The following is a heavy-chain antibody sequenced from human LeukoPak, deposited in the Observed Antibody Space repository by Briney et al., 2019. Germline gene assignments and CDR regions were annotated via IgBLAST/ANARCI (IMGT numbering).Heavy chain of an antibody. Sequence: ASVKVSCKASGGTFSSYAISWVRQAPGQGLEWMGGIIPIFGTTNYAQKFQDRVTITADKSTSTAYMELSSLRSEDTAVYYCARVVGLTGYSSSWYSDYYYYMDVWGKGTTVTVSS. CDR3: ARVVGLTGYSSSWYSDYYYYMDV. CDR1: GGTFSSYA. J-gene: IGHJ6*03. CDR2: IIPIFGTT. V-gene: IGHV1-69*06. D-gene: IGHD6-13*01.